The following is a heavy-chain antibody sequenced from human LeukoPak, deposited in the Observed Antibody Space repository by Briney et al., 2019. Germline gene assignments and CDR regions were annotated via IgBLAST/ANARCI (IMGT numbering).Heavy chain of an antibody. Sequence: PGGSLRLSCAASGFTFSSYWMSWVRQAPGKGLEWVANIKQDGSEKYYVDSVKGRFTISRDNAKNSLYLQMNSLRAEDTAVYYCARLGYCSSTSCYRSGLFDYWGQGTLVTVSS. CDR1: GFTFSSYW. CDR3: ARLGYCSSTSCYRSGLFDY. D-gene: IGHD2-2*02. J-gene: IGHJ4*02. V-gene: IGHV3-7*01. CDR2: IKQDGSEK.